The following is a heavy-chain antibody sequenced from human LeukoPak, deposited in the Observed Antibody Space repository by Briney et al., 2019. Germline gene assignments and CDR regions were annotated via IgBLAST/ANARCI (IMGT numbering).Heavy chain of an antibody. CDR1: GGSIRSSYYY. CDR2: IYYSGST. V-gene: IGHV4-39*01. Sequence: SETLSLTCTVSGGSIRSSYYYWGWIRQPPGKGLEWIGSIYYSGSTYYNPFLKSRVTISVDTSKNQFSLKLSSVTAADTAVYYCARHASNLYYDSSGYFDYWGQGTLVTVSS. J-gene: IGHJ4*02. D-gene: IGHD3-22*01. CDR3: ARHASNLYYDSSGYFDY.